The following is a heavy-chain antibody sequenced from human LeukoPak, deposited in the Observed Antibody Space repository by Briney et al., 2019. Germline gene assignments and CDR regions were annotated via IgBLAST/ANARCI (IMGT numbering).Heavy chain of an antibody. Sequence: ASVKVSCKASGYTFTGYYMHWVRQAPGQGLEWMGWINPNSGGTNYAQKFQGRVTMTRDTSISTAYMELSRLRSDDTAVYYCARDVVGYYDSSGYSPPYYYYMDVWGKGTTVTISS. CDR3: ARDVVGYYDSSGYSPPYYYYMDV. J-gene: IGHJ6*03. CDR1: GYTFTGYY. CDR2: INPNSGGT. D-gene: IGHD3-22*01. V-gene: IGHV1-2*02.